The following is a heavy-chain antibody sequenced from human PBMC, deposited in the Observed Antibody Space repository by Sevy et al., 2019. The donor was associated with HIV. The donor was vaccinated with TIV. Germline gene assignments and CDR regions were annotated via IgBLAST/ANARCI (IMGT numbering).Heavy chain of an antibody. CDR2: MSYDGSKK. V-gene: IGHV3-30*03. J-gene: IGHJ6*02. Sequence: GGSLRLSCAVSGFTFSNFGMHWVRQAPGKGLEWAAVMSYDGSKKYYADSVKGRFAISRDNSKNTLYLHMNNLRPEDTAVYYCARDRYYDASGYYYYYYGMDVWGQGTTVTVSS. CDR3: ARDRYYDASGYYYYYYGMDV. CDR1: GFTFSNFG. D-gene: IGHD3-22*01.